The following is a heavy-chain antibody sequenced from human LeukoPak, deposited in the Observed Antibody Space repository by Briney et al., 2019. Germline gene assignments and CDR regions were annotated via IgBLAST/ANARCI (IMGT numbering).Heavy chain of an antibody. V-gene: IGHV1-2*02. D-gene: IGHD3-22*01. CDR3: AIGLEEGVISVFDS. CDR2: INPNSGGT. Sequence: ASVKVSCKASGYTFTGYYMHWVRQAPGQGLEGMGWINPNSGGTNYAQKFQGRVTMTRDTSISTAYMELSRLRSDDTAVYYCAIGLEEGVISVFDSWGQGTLVTVSS. J-gene: IGHJ4*02. CDR1: GYTFTGYY.